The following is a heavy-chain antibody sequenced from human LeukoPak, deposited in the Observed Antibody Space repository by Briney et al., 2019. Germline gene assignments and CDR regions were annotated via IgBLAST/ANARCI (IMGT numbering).Heavy chain of an antibody. CDR2: IGTAGDT. D-gene: IGHD6-13*01. CDR1: GFTFSSYD. CDR3: ARGGSSSWYISYGMDV. Sequence: GGSLRLSCAASGFTFSSYDMHWVRQATGKGLEWVSAIGTAGDTYYPGSVKGRFTISRENAKNSLYLQMNSLRAGDTAVYYCARGGSSSWYISYGMDVWGQGTTVTVSS. J-gene: IGHJ6*02. V-gene: IGHV3-13*01.